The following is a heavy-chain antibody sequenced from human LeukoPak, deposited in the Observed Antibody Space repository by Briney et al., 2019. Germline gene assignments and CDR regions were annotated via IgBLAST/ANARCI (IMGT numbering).Heavy chain of an antibody. D-gene: IGHD3-10*01. CDR1: GFTFSSYA. CDR3: AKDWPHGVQGARGDY. V-gene: IGHV3-23*01. CDR2: IGGSGANT. J-gene: IGHJ4*02. Sequence: GGSLRLSCAASGFTFSSYAMSWVRQAPGKGLEWVSAIGGSGANTYYADSVKGRFTISRDNSKNMLFLQMSSLRAEDTAVYYCAKDWPHGVQGARGDYWGQSTLVTVSS.